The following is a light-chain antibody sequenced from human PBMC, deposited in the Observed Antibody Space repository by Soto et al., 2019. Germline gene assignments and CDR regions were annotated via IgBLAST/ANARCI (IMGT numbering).Light chain of an antibody. CDR3: GSYTTSGTLV. Sequence: QLVLTQPASVSGSPGQSITVSCTGTSSDVGGYNYVSWYQQYPGKAPKLIIYDVTDRPSRVSNRFSGSKSGNTASLTISGLQAEDEADYYCGSYTTSGTLVFGGGTKLTVL. CDR2: DVT. V-gene: IGLV2-14*03. J-gene: IGLJ2*01. CDR1: SSDVGGYNY.